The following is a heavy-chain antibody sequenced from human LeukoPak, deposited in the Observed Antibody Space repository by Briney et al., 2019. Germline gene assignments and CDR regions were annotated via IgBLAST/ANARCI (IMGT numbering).Heavy chain of an antibody. CDR2: INPNSGGT. J-gene: IGHJ4*02. Sequence: GASVKVSCKASGYTFTSYDINWVRQATGQGLEWMGWINPNSGGTNYAQKFQGRVTMTRDTSISTAYMELSRLRSDDTAVYYCARDLTLYYDSSGYYPGYWGQGTLVTVSS. CDR3: ARDLTLYYDSSGYYPGY. V-gene: IGHV1-2*02. D-gene: IGHD3-22*01. CDR1: GYTFTSYD.